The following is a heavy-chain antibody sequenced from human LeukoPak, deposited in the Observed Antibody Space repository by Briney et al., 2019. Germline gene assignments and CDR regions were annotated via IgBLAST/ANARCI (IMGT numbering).Heavy chain of an antibody. CDR3: AKSRGEASSGWYPSDYLDN. CDR1: GFTFSSYA. D-gene: IGHD6-19*01. V-gene: IGHV3-23*01. CDR2: ITGGSGGT. Sequence: PGGFLRLSCAASGFTFSSYAMSWVRQAPGKGLGWVSAITGGSGGTYYADSVKGRFTISRDNSKNTLYLQMNSLRAEDTAVYYCAKSRGEASSGWYPSDYLDNWGQGTLVTVSS. J-gene: IGHJ4*02.